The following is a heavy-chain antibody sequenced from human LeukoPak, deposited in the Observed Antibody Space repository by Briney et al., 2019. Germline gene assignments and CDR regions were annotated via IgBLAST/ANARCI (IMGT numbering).Heavy chain of an antibody. Sequence: GGSLRLSCAASGFTFSNYAMSWVRQAPGKGLEWVPAINSGGGTYYADSVKGRFTISRDNSKNTLCLQVKSLRAEDTAVYYCAKIARRGTDFDYGGKGTLVTVSS. D-gene: IGHD3-16*01. J-gene: IGHJ4*02. V-gene: IGHV3-23*01. CDR3: AKIARRGTDFDY. CDR1: GFTFSNYA. CDR2: INSGGGT.